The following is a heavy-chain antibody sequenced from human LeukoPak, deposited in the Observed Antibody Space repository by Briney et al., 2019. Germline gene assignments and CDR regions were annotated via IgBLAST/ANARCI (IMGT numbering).Heavy chain of an antibody. CDR2: IYNSGST. Sequence: PSETLSLTCTVSGGSISSYYWTWIRQHPGKGLEWIGYIYNSGSTYYNPSLKSRVTISVDTSKNQFSLKLSSVTAADTAVYYCARSYSGSKGIDYWGQGTLVTVSS. V-gene: IGHV4-59*06. CDR3: ARSYSGSKGIDY. J-gene: IGHJ4*02. D-gene: IGHD6-13*01. CDR1: GGSISSYY.